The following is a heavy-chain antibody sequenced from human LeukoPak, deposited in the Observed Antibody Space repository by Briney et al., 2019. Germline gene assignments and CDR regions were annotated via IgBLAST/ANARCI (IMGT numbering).Heavy chain of an antibody. Sequence: GGSLRLSCAASGFTFSSYWMHWVRQAPGKGLVWVSRINSDGSSTSYADSVKGRFTIPRDNAKNTLYLQMNSLRAEDTAVYYCARGSYYYYYMDVWGKGTTVTVSS. CDR1: GFTFSSYW. J-gene: IGHJ6*03. CDR3: ARGSYYYYYMDV. CDR2: INSDGSST. V-gene: IGHV3-74*01.